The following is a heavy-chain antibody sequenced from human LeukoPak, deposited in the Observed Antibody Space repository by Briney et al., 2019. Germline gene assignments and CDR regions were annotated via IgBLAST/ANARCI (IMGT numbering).Heavy chain of an antibody. D-gene: IGHD3-10*01. V-gene: IGHV4-59*01. CDR1: GGSISSYY. Sequence: SETLSLTCTVSGGSISSYYWSWIRQPPGKGLEWIGYIYYSGSTNYNPSLKSRVTISVDTSKNQFSLKLSSVTAADTAVYYCASFYGPGYFDYWGRGTLVTVSS. CDR3: ASFYGPGYFDY. J-gene: IGHJ4*02. CDR2: IYYSGST.